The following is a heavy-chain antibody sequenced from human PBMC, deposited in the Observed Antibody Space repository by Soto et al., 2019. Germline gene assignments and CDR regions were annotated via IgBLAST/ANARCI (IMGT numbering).Heavy chain of an antibody. CDR2: IHHSGST. Sequence: SETLSLTCTVSGASISSSSYSWGWIRQPPGQGLEWIGNIHHSGSTYYNPSLKSRVTISVDTSKDQFSLKLSSVTAADTAVYYCARHVFTTVVRGFLITFEYYSGMDVWGQGTTVT. D-gene: IGHD3-10*01. CDR1: GASISSSSYS. J-gene: IGHJ6*02. V-gene: IGHV4-39*01. CDR3: ARHVFTTVVRGFLITFEYYSGMDV.